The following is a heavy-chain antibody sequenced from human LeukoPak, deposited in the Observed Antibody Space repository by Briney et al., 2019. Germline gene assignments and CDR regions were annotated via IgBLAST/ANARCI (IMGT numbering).Heavy chain of an antibody. D-gene: IGHD4-17*01. V-gene: IGHV4-59*01. J-gene: IGHJ4*02. CDR3: ARDPLAAVTSFDY. Sequence: SETLSLTCSVSGGSISSYYWSWIRQPPGKGLEWIGYIYYSGSTNYNPSLKSRVTISVDTSKNQFSLKLSSVTAADTAVYYCARDPLAAVTSFDYWGQGTLVTVSS. CDR2: IYYSGST. CDR1: GGSISSYY.